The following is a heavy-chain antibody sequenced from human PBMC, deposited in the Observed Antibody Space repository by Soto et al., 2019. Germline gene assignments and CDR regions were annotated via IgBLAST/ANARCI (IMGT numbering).Heavy chain of an antibody. CDR1: GYTFTSYD. J-gene: IGHJ5*02. V-gene: IGHV1-8*01. CDR2: MNPNSGNT. Sequence: ASVKVSCKASGYTFTSYDINWVRQVTGQGFEWMGWMNPNSGNTGYAQKFQGRVTMTRNVAMNTAYMELSSLTSEDTAVYYCAREYCSSTSCLNWFDPWGQGTLVTVSS. CDR3: AREYCSSTSCLNWFDP. D-gene: IGHD2-2*01.